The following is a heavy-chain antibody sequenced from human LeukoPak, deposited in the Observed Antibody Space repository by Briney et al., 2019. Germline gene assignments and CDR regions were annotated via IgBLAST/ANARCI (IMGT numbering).Heavy chain of an antibody. V-gene: IGHV3-9*01. CDR1: GFTFSSYS. Sequence: GGSLRLSCAASGFTFSSYSMNWVRQAPGKGLEWVSGISWNSGSIGYADSVKGRFTISRDNAKNSLYLQMNSLRAEDTALYYCAKDKGRYYDSSGYKVGMDVWGQGTTVTVSS. D-gene: IGHD3-22*01. CDR2: ISWNSGSI. J-gene: IGHJ6*02. CDR3: AKDKGRYYDSSGYKVGMDV.